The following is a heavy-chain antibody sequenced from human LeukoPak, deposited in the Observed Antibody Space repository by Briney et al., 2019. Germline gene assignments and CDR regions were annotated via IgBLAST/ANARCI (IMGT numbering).Heavy chain of an antibody. J-gene: IGHJ3*02. V-gene: IGHV1-2*02. CDR1: GYTFTGYY. Sequence: ASVKVSCKASGYTFTGYYMHWVRQAPGQGLEWMGWINPNSGGTNYAQKFQGRVTMTRDTSISTAYMELSRLRSDDMAVYYCASGIVGAHVDPTPHDAFDIWGQGTMVTVSS. CDR3: ASGIVGAHVDPTPHDAFDI. CDR2: INPNSGGT. D-gene: IGHD1-26*01.